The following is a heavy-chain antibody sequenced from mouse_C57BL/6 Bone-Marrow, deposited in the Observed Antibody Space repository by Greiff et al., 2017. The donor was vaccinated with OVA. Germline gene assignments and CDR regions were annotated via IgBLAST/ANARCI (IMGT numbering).Heavy chain of an antibody. V-gene: IGHV1-42*01. CDR1: GYSFTGYY. J-gene: IGHJ4*01. CDR2: INPSTGGT. CDR3: ARGGYYYAMDY. Sequence: VQLQQSGPELVKPGASVKISCKASGYSFTGYYMNWVKQSPEKSIEWIGEINPSTGGTTYNQKFKAKATLNVDKSSSTAYMQRKSLTSEDSAVYYCARGGYYYAMDYWGQGTSVTVSS.